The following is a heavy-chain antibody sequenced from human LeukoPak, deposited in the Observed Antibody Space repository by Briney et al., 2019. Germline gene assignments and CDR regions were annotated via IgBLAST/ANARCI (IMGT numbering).Heavy chain of an antibody. CDR1: GFTFSSYW. V-gene: IGHV3-7*01. CDR2: IKQDGSEK. J-gene: IGHJ5*02. D-gene: IGHD6-13*01. CDR3: ARDFATYSSWYYYNIDGWFDP. Sequence: PGGSLRLSCAASGFTFSSYWMSWVRQAPGKGLEWVANIKQDGSEKYYVDSVKGRFTISRDNAKNSLYLQMNSLRAEDTAVYYCARDFATYSSWYYYNIDGWFDPWGQGTLVTVSS.